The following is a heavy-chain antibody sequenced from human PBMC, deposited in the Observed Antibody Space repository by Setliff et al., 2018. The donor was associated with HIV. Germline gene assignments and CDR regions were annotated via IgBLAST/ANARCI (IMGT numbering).Heavy chain of an antibody. V-gene: IGHV3-11*04. CDR3: AKSYFDRSGYLGS. CDR1: GFRVTDTY. CDR2: ISSSGNTR. Sequence: GGSLRLSCEASGFRVTDTYMDWVRQAPGKGLEWVSSISSSGNTRYYADSVKGRFTISRDNAKNSLYLQMNSLGAEDTAVYYCAKSYFDRSGYLGSWGQGTLVTVSS. J-gene: IGHJ5*02. D-gene: IGHD3-22*01.